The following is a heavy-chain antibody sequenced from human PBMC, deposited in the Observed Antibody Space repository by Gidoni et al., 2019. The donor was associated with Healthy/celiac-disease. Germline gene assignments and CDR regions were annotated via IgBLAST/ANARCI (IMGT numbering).Heavy chain of an antibody. CDR2: ISSSSSYI. D-gene: IGHD4-17*01. V-gene: IGHV3-21*01. CDR1: EFTFSGYG. CDR3: ARDGPTAFLEFYFDC. J-gene: IGHJ4*02. Sequence: EVQLVESGGGLVKPGGSLRLSCAASEFTFSGYGMNWVRQAPGKGLEWVSSISSSSSYIYYADSVKGRFTISRDNAKNSLYLQMNSLRAEDTAVYYCARDGPTAFLEFYFDCWGQGTLVTVSS.